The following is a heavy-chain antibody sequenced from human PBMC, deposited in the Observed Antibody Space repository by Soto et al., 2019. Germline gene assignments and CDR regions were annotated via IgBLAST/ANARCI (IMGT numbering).Heavy chain of an antibody. CDR3: ASKIVVVPAAILTGWFDP. Sequence: PSETLSLTCTVSGGSTSSGGYYWSWIRQHPGKGLEWIGYIYYSGSTYYNPSLKSRVTISVDTSKNQFSLKLSSVTAADTAVYYCASKIVVVPAAILTGWFDPWGQGTLVTVSS. CDR2: IYYSGST. V-gene: IGHV4-31*03. CDR1: GGSTSSGGYY. J-gene: IGHJ5*02. D-gene: IGHD2-2*02.